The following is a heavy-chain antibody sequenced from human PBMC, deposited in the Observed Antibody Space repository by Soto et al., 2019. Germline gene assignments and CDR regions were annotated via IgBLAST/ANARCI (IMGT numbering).Heavy chain of an antibody. J-gene: IGHJ5*02. Sequence: QEQLVESGGVVVQPGRSLRLSCRVSGFTFINYAMHWVRQAPGKGLEWVALISGDGTNEYYADSVKGRFTISIDNSRTTLSLQMSRLRADDTAVYDCARHISHLKTGWLDHWGQGTLVTVSS. D-gene: IGHD7-27*01. CDR2: ISGDGTNE. CDR3: ARHISHLKTGWLDH. V-gene: IGHV3-30-3*01. CDR1: GFTFINYA.